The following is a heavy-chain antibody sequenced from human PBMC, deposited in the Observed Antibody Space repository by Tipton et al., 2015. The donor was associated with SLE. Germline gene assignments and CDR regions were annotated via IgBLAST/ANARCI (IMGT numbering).Heavy chain of an antibody. CDR1: GGSISSSSYY. Sequence: LRLSCTVSGGSISSSSYYWGWIRRPPGKGLEWIGSIYYSGSTYYNPSLKSRVTISVDTSKNQFSLKLSSVTAADTAVYYCASLRTEYYYGSRADYWGQGTLVTVSS. D-gene: IGHD3-10*01. CDR2: IYYSGST. J-gene: IGHJ4*02. V-gene: IGHV4-39*01. CDR3: ASLRTEYYYGSRADY.